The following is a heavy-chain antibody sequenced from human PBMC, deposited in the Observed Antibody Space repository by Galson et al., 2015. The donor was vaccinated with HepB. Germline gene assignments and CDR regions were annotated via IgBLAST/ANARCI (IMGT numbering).Heavy chain of an antibody. Sequence: SLRLSCAASGFTLKIYAMSWVRQAPGKGLEWVSGISGSGGSTYYADSVKGRFTISRDNSKNTLYLQMNSLRAEDTAVYYCAKGDEYYDWLSGFAYWGQGTLVTVSS. CDR2: ISGSGGST. J-gene: IGHJ4*02. CDR3: AKGDEYYDWLSGFAY. CDR1: GFTLKIYA. V-gene: IGHV3-23*01. D-gene: IGHD3-9*01.